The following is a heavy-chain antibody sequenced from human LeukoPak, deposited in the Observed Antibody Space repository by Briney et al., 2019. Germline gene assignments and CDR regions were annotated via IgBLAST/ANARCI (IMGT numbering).Heavy chain of an antibody. CDR1: GDSVTSTTYY. Sequence: SQTLSLTCTVSGDSVTSTTYYWTWIRRHPGQGLEWIGCIYNSGTTYYNPSLKSRVTISVDTSKNQFSLKLSSVTAADTAVYYCARQSTGIPPRFDYWGQGTLVTVSS. D-gene: IGHD1-1*01. CDR2: IYNSGTT. CDR3: ARQSTGIPPRFDY. V-gene: IGHV4-39*01. J-gene: IGHJ4*02.